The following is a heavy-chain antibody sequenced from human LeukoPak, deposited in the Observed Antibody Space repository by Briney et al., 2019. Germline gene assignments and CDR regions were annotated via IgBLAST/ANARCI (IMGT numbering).Heavy chain of an antibody. CDR3: AQALLDFWSYYGMDV. J-gene: IGHJ6*02. Sequence: SGPTLVKPTQTLTLTCTFSGFSLRTRGGGVGWIRQPPGKALEWLALIYWNDDKRYSPSLKSRLTITKDTSKNQVVLTMTNMDPVDTATYYCAQALLDFWSYYGMDVWGQGTTVTVSS. V-gene: IGHV2-5*01. CDR2: IYWNDDK. CDR1: GFSLRTRGGG. D-gene: IGHD3-3*01.